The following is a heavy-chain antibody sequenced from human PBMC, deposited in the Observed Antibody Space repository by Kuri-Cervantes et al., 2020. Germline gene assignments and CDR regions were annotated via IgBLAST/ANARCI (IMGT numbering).Heavy chain of an antibody. D-gene: IGHD3-3*01. J-gene: IGHJ4*02. Sequence: GESLKISCAASGFTFSSYAMHWVRQAPGKGLEWVAVISYDGSNKYYADSVKDRFTISRDNSKNTLYLQMNSLRAEDTAVYYCARGSLRFLEWPQPNYFDYWGQGTLVTVSS. V-gene: IGHV3-30-3*01. CDR2: ISYDGSNK. CDR1: GFTFSSYA. CDR3: ARGSLRFLEWPQPNYFDY.